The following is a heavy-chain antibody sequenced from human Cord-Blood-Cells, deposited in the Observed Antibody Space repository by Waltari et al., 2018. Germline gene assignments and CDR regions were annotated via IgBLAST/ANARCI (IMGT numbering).Heavy chain of an antibody. D-gene: IGHD3-10*01. CDR3: ARGRYGSGSYFYYFDY. CDR2: IYYSGST. Sequence: QVQLQESGPGLVKPSETLSLTCTVSGGSVSSGSYYWSWLRQPPGKGLEWIGYIYYSGSTNYNPSLKSRVTISVDTSKNQFSLKLSSVTAADTAVYYCARGRYGSGSYFYYFDYWGQGTLVTVSS. J-gene: IGHJ4*02. V-gene: IGHV4-61*01. CDR1: GGSVSSGSYY.